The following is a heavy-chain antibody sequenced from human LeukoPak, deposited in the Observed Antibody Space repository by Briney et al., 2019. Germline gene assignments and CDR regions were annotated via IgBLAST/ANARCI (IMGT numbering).Heavy chain of an antibody. CDR3: ARDDNRYFDY. CDR1: GGSISSHY. Sequence: SQTLSLTCTVSGGSISSHYWSWIRQPPGKGLVWIGYIYYSGSTNYNPSLKSRVTISVDTTTNQFSLKLSSVTAAETAVYYCARDDNRYFDYWGQGTLVTVSS. J-gene: IGHJ4*02. D-gene: IGHD3-9*01. V-gene: IGHV4-59*11. CDR2: IYYSGST.